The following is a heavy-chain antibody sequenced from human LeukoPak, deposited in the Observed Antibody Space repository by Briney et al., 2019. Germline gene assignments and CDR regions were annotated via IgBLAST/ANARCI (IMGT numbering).Heavy chain of an antibody. CDR3: ARDLRRRVTAIGYGPREYYYYMDV. CDR1: GGSMNNYY. CDR2: IFYTGST. Sequence: SETLSLTCTVSGGSMNNYYWNWIRQSPTKGLEWIGSIFYTGSTSYNPSLKSRVTMSVDTSKNQFSLKVSSVTAADTAVYYCARDLRRRVTAIGYGPREYYYYMDVWGKGTTVTISS. V-gene: IGHV4-59*12. J-gene: IGHJ6*03. D-gene: IGHD2-21*02.